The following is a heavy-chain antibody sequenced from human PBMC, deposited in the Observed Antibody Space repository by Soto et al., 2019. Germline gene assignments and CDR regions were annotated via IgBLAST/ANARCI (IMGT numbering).Heavy chain of an antibody. D-gene: IGHD3-22*01. J-gene: IGHJ2*01. Sequence: PGGSLRLSFAASGFTFSSYAMSWVRQASGKGLEWVSAISGSGGSTYYADSVKGRFTISRDNSKNTLYLQMNSLRAEDTAVYYCAKVEDSSGPHYWYFDLWGRGTLVTVSS. CDR2: ISGSGGST. CDR3: AKVEDSSGPHYWYFDL. V-gene: IGHV3-23*01. CDR1: GFTFSSYA.